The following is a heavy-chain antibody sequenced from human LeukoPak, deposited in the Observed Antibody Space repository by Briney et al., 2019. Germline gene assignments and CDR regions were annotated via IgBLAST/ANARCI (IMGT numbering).Heavy chain of an antibody. Sequence: APVTVSFTASGYTFTIYYMHWVRQAPGQGLEWMGIINPSGGSTSYAQKFQGRVTMTRDMSTSTVYMELSSLRSEDTAVYYCAREGGDIVVVPAAERAYYFDYWGQGTLVTVSS. CDR2: INPSGGST. J-gene: IGHJ4*02. CDR1: GYTFTIYY. D-gene: IGHD2-2*01. CDR3: AREGGDIVVVPAAERAYYFDY. V-gene: IGHV1-46*01.